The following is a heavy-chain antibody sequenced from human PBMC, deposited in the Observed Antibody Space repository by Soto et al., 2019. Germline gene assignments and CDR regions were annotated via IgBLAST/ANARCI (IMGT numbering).Heavy chain of an antibody. Sequence: QVQLVESGGGEVQPGRSLRLSCAASGLTFSNYGMHWVRQAPGKGLEWVTVISYDGTKKFYAESVKGRFTISRDNSKNRVYLKRNSLRIEDTALYSGAGDPAPRMFREIIRDDFDYWGKGTLVTVSS. J-gene: IGHJ4*02. CDR3: AGDPAPRMFREIIRDDFDY. V-gene: IGHV3-30*13. CDR2: ISYDGTKK. CDR1: GLTFSNYG. D-gene: IGHD3-10*02.